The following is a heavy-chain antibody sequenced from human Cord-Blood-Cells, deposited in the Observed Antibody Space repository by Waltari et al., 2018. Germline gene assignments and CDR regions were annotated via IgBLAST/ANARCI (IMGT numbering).Heavy chain of an antibody. V-gene: IGHV4-39*01. D-gene: IGHD6-13*01. CDR3: ARYSSSWYWFDP. CDR2: IYYREST. Sequence: QLQLQESGSGLVKPSETLSLTCTVSGGSISSSRYYWGWFRQPPGKGLEWIGSIYYRESTYYNPSLKGRDTISVDTSRNQVSLKLSSVTAADTAVYYCARYSSSWYWFDPWGQGTLVTVSS. J-gene: IGHJ5*02. CDR1: GGSISSSRYY.